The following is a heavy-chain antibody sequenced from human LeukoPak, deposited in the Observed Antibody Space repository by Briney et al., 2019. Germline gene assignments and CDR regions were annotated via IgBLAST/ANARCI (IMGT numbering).Heavy chain of an antibody. Sequence: GVSLRRSGAASGYTFGDYGMSWVRQVPGKGLEWVSGTNRRGDITGYAEFVKGRFSISRENAKNTLYLQMNSLRAEETAMYYCARDQAAYYDASAIEYWGQGTLVTVSS. V-gene: IGHV3-20*04. CDR1: GYTFGDYG. CDR2: TNRRGDIT. D-gene: IGHD3-22*01. J-gene: IGHJ4*02. CDR3: ARDQAAYYDASAIEY.